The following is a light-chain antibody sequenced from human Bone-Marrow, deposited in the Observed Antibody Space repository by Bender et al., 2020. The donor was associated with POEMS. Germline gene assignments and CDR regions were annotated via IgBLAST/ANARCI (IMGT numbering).Light chain of an antibody. CDR3: QTWDSNIMT. V-gene: IGLV3-1*01. J-gene: IGLJ2*01. CDR2: QDT. Sequence: SLELTQPPSVSVSPGQTATITCSGHKVRSGDKLADKYISWYQQKPGQSPLLVISQDTKRPSGVPERFSGSNSGNTATLTISGTQAMDEGDYYCQTWDSNIMTFGGGTKLTVL. CDR1: KLADKY.